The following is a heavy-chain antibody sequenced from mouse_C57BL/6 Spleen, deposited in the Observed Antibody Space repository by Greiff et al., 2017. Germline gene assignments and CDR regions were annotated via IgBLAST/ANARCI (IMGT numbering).Heavy chain of an antibody. CDR2: INYDGSSP. CDR3: ARLRGYYGGSYDYYAMDY. D-gene: IGHD1-1*01. J-gene: IGHJ4*01. Sequence: EVKLVEFEGGFVQPGSFMKLSCTASGFTFSDYYMAWVRQVPEKGLEWVANINYDGSSPYYLVSLKSRFIISRDNAKNILYLQMSSLKSEDTATYYCARLRGYYGGSYDYYAMDYWGQGTSVTVSS. CDR1: GFTFSDYY. V-gene: IGHV5-16*01.